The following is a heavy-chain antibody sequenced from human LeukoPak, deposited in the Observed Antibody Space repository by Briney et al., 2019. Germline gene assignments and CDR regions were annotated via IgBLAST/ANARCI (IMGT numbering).Heavy chain of an antibody. J-gene: IGHJ6*03. V-gene: IGHV1-2*02. CDR3: AREYSDFWSGYYGYYYYYMDV. CDR2: INPNSGGT. D-gene: IGHD3-3*01. Sequence: VASVTVSCNVSGCTFSGYYMHWVRQPPGQGLEWMGWINPNSGGTNYAQKIHGGVIMTRDTSISPDYMELSRLRSDDAVVYSCAREYSDFWSGYYGYYYYYMDVWGKRGTVTVSS. CDR1: GCTFSGYY.